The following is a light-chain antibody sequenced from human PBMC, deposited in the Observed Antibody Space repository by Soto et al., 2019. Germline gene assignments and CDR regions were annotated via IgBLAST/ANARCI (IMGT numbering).Light chain of an antibody. Sequence: PGERATVSCRASQSVASGSLVWYQQKPGQAPRLVIYGASNRATGIPDRFSGSGSGTDFTLTISRLEPEDFAVYYCQQYITSPLTFGGGTKV. CDR1: QSVASGS. J-gene: IGKJ4*01. CDR3: QQYITSPLT. CDR2: GAS. V-gene: IGKV3-20*01.